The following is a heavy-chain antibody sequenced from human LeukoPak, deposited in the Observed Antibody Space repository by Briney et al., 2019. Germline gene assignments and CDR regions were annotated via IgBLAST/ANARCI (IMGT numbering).Heavy chain of an antibody. CDR3: ARAKLRNWFDP. D-gene: IGHD1-1*01. Sequence: PSETLSLTCTASGGSISGYSWSWIRQPPGKGLECIGYIYYSGSTNYNPSLKGRVTMSVDTSKNQFSLSLSSVTAADTAVYYCARAKLRNWFDPWGQGTLVTVSS. CDR2: IYYSGST. V-gene: IGHV4-59*01. CDR1: GGSISGYS. J-gene: IGHJ5*02.